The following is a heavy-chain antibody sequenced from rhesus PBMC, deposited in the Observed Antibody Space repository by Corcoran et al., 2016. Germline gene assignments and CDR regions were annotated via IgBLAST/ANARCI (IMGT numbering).Heavy chain of an antibody. CDR3: ARQGGSWNGYAFDF. CDR2: IYGSGGSP. D-gene: IGHD6-25*01. Sequence: QVQLQESGPGLVKPSETLSLTCAVSGGSISGYYWSWIRQPPGTGLEWIGRIYGSGGSPDYNPSLKSRVTISTDTSKNQFSLKLSSVTAADTAVYYCARQGGSWNGYAFDFWGQGLRVTVSS. J-gene: IGHJ3*01. CDR1: GGSISGYY. V-gene: IGHV4-160*01.